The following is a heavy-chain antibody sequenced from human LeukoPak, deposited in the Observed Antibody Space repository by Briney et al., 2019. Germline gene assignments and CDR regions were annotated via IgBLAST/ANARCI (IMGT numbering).Heavy chain of an antibody. Sequence: PGGSLRLYRAASGFTFSSYAMSWVRQAPGKGLEWVSAISGSGGSTYYADSVKGRFTISRDNSKNTLYLQMNSLRAEDTAVYYCAKARGGELFPFFDSGAREPLVPVPS. V-gene: IGHV3-23*01. J-gene: IGHJ4*02. CDR2: ISGSGGST. CDR1: GFTFSSYA. CDR3: AKARGGELFPFFDS. D-gene: IGHD1-26*01.